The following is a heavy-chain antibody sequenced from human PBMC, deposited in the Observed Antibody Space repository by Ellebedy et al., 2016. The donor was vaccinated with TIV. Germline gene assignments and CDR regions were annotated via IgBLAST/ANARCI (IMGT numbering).Heavy chain of an antibody. V-gene: IGHV4-59*12. CDR1: GGSISSYY. D-gene: IGHD3-22*01. Sequence: SETLSLTCTVSGGSISSYYWSWIRQPPGKGLEWIGYIYYSGSTNYNPSLKSRVTISVDTSKNQFSLKLSSVTAVDTAVYYCALSSGGEAFDIWGQGTMVTVSS. J-gene: IGHJ3*02. CDR2: IYYSGST. CDR3: ALSSGGEAFDI.